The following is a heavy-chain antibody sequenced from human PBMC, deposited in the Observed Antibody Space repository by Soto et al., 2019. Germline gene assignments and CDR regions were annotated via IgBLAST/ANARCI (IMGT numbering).Heavy chain of an antibody. CDR1: CFTFSNYG. V-gene: IGHV3-33*01. J-gene: IGHJ6*02. D-gene: IGHD1-26*01. Sequence: GGSLRLSCAASCFTFSNYGMHWVRQAPGKGLEWVAIIWHDGNNKYYADSVRGRFIISRDNSKNRLYLQMNSLRAEDTAVYYCASDLVGASDSYGLDVWGQGTPVTVSS. CDR3: ASDLVGASDSYGLDV. CDR2: IWHDGNNK.